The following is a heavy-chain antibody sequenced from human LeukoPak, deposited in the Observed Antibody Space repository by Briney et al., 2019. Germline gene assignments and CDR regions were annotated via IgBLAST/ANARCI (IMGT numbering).Heavy chain of an antibody. CDR1: GGSISSYY. Sequence: SETLSFTCTVSGGSISSYYWSWIRRPPGKGLEWSGYIYYSGSTNYNPSLKSRVTISVDTSKNQFSLKLSSVTAADTAVYYCASSSWYGKLDYWGQGTLVTVSS. V-gene: IGHV4-59*08. J-gene: IGHJ4*02. CDR2: IYYSGST. D-gene: IGHD6-13*01. CDR3: ASSSWYGKLDY.